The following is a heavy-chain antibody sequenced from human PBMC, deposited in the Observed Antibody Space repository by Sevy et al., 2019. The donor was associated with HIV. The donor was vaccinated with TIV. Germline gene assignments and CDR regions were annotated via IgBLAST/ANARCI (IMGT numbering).Heavy chain of an antibody. D-gene: IGHD3-9*01. J-gene: IGHJ4*02. V-gene: IGHV3-21*01. Sequence: GGSLRLSCAASGFTFSSYSMNWVRQAPGKGLEWLSSISSSSSHIYYADSVKGRFTISRDNAKNSLYLQMNSLRAEDTAVYFCASSPDLFDWLSDDGADDSKYWGQGTLVTVSS. CDR2: ISSSSSHI. CDR1: GFTFSSYS. CDR3: ASSPDLFDWLSDDGADDSKY.